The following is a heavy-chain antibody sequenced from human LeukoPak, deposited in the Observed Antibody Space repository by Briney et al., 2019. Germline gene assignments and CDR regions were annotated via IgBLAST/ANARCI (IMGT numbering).Heavy chain of an antibody. CDR1: GFTFSTYT. D-gene: IGHD3-22*01. Sequence: GGSLRLSCAASGFTFSTYTMNWVRQAPGKGLEWVAVISYDGSNKYYADSVKGRFTISRDNSKNTLYLQMNSLRAEDTAVYYCAGGGSGYSPYFDYWGQGTLVTVSS. J-gene: IGHJ4*02. CDR3: AGGGSGYSPYFDY. V-gene: IGHV3-30*04. CDR2: ISYDGSNK.